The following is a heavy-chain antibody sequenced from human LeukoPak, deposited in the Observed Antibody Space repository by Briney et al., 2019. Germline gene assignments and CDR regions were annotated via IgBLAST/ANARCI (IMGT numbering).Heavy chain of an antibody. V-gene: IGHV3-9*01. CDR2: ISWNSGSI. CDR3: AKATVRLWFGELDNWFDP. D-gene: IGHD3-10*01. J-gene: IGHJ5*02. Sequence: GGSLRLSCAASGFTFDDYAMHWVRQAPGKGLEWVAGISWNSGSIGYADSVKGRFTISRDNAKNSLYLQMNSLRAEDTALYYCAKATVRLWFGELDNWFDPWGQGTLVTVSS. CDR1: GFTFDDYA.